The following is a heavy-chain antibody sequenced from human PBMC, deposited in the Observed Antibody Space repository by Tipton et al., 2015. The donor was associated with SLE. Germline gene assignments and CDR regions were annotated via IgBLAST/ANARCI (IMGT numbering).Heavy chain of an antibody. D-gene: IGHD6-13*01. CDR2: IYYSGST. J-gene: IGHJ4*02. CDR1: GGSISSYY. CDR3: AREGSSWHYFDY. Sequence: TLSLTCTVSGGSISSYYWSWIRQPPGKGLEWIGYIYYSGSTNYNPSLKSRVTISVDTSKNQFSLKLSSVTAADTAVYYCAREGSSWHYFDYWGQGTLVTVSS. V-gene: IGHV4-59*01.